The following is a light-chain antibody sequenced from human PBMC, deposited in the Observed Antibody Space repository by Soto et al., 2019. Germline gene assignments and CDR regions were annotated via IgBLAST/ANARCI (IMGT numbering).Light chain of an antibody. Sequence: QSALTQPRSVSGSPGQSFTISCTGTSSDVGGYNYVSWYQHHPGKAPKLMIYDVSERPSGVPDRFSGSKSGNTASLTISGLKAEDSAEYYCCSYAGSYTYVFGTGTKLTVL. J-gene: IGLJ1*01. CDR2: DVS. V-gene: IGLV2-11*01. CDR1: SSDVGGYNY. CDR3: CSYAGSYTYV.